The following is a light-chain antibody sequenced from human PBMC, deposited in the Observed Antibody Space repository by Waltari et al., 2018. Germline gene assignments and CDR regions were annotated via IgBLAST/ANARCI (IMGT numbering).Light chain of an antibody. CDR2: GQD. Sequence: SSELTQVPTVSVALGQTVRITCQGDSLRRYSASWYQQRPGQAPVLVFYGQDNRPPGIPDRFSGSTSGDTATLTITGTQAEDEADYYCLSRDISSTRFFGGGTRLTV. CDR1: SLRRYS. J-gene: IGLJ2*01. V-gene: IGLV3-19*01. CDR3: LSRDISSTRF.